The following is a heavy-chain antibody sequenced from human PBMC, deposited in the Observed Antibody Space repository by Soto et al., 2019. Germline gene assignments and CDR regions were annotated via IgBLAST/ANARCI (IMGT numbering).Heavy chain of an antibody. Sequence: SETLSLTCTVSGGSISSYYWSWIRQPAGKGLEWIGRIYTSGSTNYNPSLKSRVTMSVDTSKNQFSLKLSSVTAADTAVYYCARAYFHQLLYNWFDPWGQGTLVTVSS. J-gene: IGHJ5*02. CDR2: IYTSGST. D-gene: IGHD2-2*01. CDR3: ARAYFHQLLYNWFDP. V-gene: IGHV4-4*07. CDR1: GGSISSYY.